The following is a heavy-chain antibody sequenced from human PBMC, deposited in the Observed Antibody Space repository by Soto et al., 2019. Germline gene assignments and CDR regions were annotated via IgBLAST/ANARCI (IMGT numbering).Heavy chain of an antibody. V-gene: IGHV4-61*03. Sequence: PSETLSLTCTVSGDSVTSGIYYWTWIRQPPGKGLDWVGHIYYSGSTYYNPSLKSRVTISLDTSRNHSSLELNSVTAADTAMHYCARYREDYYSGLDVWGQGNTVNVS. J-gene: IGHJ6*02. CDR2: IYYSGST. CDR3: ARYREDYYSGLDV. CDR1: GDSVTSGIYY.